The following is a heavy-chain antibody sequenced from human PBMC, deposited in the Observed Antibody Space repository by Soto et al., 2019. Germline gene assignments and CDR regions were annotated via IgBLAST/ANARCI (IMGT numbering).Heavy chain of an antibody. CDR1: GGSISSGGYY. CDR3: ARTSTSGTRFDY. J-gene: IGHJ4*02. V-gene: IGHV4-31*03. CDR2: IYYSGST. Sequence: PSETLFLTCTVSGGSISSGGYYWSWIRQHPGKGLEWIGYIYYSGSTYYNPSLKSRVTISVDTSKNQFSLKLSSVTGADTAVYYCARTSTSGTRFDYWGQGSLVTVSS. D-gene: IGHD1-1*01.